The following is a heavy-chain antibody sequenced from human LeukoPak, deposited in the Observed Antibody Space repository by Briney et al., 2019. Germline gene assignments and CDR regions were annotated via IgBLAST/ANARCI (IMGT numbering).Heavy chain of an antibody. CDR1: GYTFTGYY. Sequence: ASVKVSCKASGYTFTGYYMHWVRQAPGQGLEWMGWINPNSGGTNYAQKFQGRVTMTRDTSISTAYMELSRLRSDDTAVYYCASNLMSTIYSGYDPYYYYYYMDVWGKGTTVTVSS. V-gene: IGHV1-2*02. J-gene: IGHJ6*03. D-gene: IGHD5-12*01. CDR2: INPNSGGT. CDR3: ASNLMSTIYSGYDPYYYYYYMDV.